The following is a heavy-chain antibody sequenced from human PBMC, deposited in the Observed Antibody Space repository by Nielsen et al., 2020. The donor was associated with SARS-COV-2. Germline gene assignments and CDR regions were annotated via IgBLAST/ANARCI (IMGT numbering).Heavy chain of an antibody. J-gene: IGHJ6*03. Sequence: GGSLRLSCAASGFTFSSYGMHWVRQAPGKGLEWVAVISYDGSNKYYADSAKGRFTISRDNSKNTLYLQMNSLRAEDTAVYYCARRGGGYCSSTSCYTAYYYYYMDVWGKGTTGTVSS. CDR1: GFTFSSYG. CDR3: ARRGGGYCSSTSCYTAYYYYYMDV. D-gene: IGHD2-2*02. CDR2: ISYDGSNK. V-gene: IGHV3-33*05.